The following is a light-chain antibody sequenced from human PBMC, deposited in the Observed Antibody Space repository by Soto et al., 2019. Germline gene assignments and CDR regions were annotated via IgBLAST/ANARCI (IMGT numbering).Light chain of an antibody. Sequence: EIVLTQSPGTLSLSPGERATLSCRASQSVSSSYLAWYQQKPGQAPRLLIYGASSRATGIPDRFSGSGSGTDFTLTISRREPEDFAVYYCQQYSSSPGGTFGQGTKVEIK. V-gene: IGKV3-20*01. CDR2: GAS. CDR1: QSVSSSY. J-gene: IGKJ1*01. CDR3: QQYSSSPGGT.